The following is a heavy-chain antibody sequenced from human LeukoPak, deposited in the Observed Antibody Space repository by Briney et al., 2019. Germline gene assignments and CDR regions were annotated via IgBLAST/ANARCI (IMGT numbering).Heavy chain of an antibody. J-gene: IGHJ4*02. CDR3: AGGTYYGTGGRPGFLNY. CDR1: GFTVNNNY. CDR2: MDNFGLK. V-gene: IGHV3-53*01. D-gene: IGHD3-10*01. Sequence: GGSLRLSCAASGFTVNNNYIDWVRQAPGKGLEWVSSMDNFGLKYYRDSVTGRFIISRDSASDMVYLQMSSLRVDDTAVYYCAGGTYYGTGGRPGFLNYWGLGTLVTVSS.